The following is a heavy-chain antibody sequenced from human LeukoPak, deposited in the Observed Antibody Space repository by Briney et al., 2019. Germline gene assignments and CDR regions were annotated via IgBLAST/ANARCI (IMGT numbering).Heavy chain of an antibody. Sequence: GGSLRLSCAISGFSFDDYGMSWVRQAPGKGLEWVSGISRNGGNTGYADSVKGRFTISRDNAKDSLYLQMNSLRGDDTALYYCARASRSSSCYGGASYFYYMDVWGKGTTVTVSS. D-gene: IGHD2-2*01. J-gene: IGHJ6*03. CDR3: ARASRSSSCYGGASYFYYMDV. CDR1: GFSFDDYG. V-gene: IGHV3-20*04. CDR2: ISRNGGNT.